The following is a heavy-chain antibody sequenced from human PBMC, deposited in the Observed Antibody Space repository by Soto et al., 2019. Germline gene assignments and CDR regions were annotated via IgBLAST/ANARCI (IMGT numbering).Heavy chain of an antibody. CDR2: ISSSSSYT. CDR1: GFTFSDYY. CDR3: ARGSRGDCSGGSCYSDY. J-gene: IGHJ4*02. D-gene: IGHD2-15*01. V-gene: IGHV3-11*05. Sequence: GGSLRLSCAASGFTFSDYYMSWIRQAPGKGLEWVSYISSSSSYTNYADSVKGRFTISRDNAKNSLYPQMNSLRAEDTAVYYSARGSRGDCSGGSCYSDYWGQGTLVTVSS.